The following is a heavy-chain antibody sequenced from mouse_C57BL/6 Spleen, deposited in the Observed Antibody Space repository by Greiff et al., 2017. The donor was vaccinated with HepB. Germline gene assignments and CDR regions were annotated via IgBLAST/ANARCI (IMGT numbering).Heavy chain of an antibody. CDR1: GFSFNTYA. J-gene: IGHJ2*01. CDR2: IRSKSNNYAT. V-gene: IGHV10-1*01. Sequence: VQLKESGGGLVQPKGSLKLSCAASGFSFNTYAMNWVRQAPGKGLEWVARIRSKSNNYATYYADSVKDRFNISRDDSESMLYLQMNNLKTEDTAMYYCVGQGSGILDYWGQGTTLTVSS. D-gene: IGHD1-3*01. CDR3: VGQGSGILDY.